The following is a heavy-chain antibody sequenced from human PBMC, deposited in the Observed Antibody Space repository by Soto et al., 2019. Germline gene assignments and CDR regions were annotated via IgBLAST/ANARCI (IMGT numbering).Heavy chain of an antibody. CDR1: GFPFSSYW. CDR3: ARDWATFDY. Sequence: GGSLRLSCAASGFPFSSYWMIWVRQAPGKGLEWVANIKQDGSEKYYVDSVKGRFTISRDNAKNSLYLQMNSLRAEDTAVYYCARDWATFDYWGQGTLVTVSS. J-gene: IGHJ4*02. D-gene: IGHD5-12*01. V-gene: IGHV3-7*01. CDR2: IKQDGSEK.